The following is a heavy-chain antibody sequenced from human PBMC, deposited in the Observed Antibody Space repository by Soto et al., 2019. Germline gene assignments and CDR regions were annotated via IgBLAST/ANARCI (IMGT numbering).Heavy chain of an antibody. J-gene: IGHJ4*02. CDR1: GFTFSSYS. Sequence: EVQLVESGGGLVKPGGSLRLSCAASGFTFSSYSMNWVRQAPGKGLEWVSSISSSSSYISYADSVKGRFTISRDNAKNSLYLQMNSLRAEDTAVYYCARDIDYYDSSGYYRDYWGQGTLVTVSS. V-gene: IGHV3-21*01. CDR2: ISSSSSYI. D-gene: IGHD3-22*01. CDR3: ARDIDYYDSSGYYRDY.